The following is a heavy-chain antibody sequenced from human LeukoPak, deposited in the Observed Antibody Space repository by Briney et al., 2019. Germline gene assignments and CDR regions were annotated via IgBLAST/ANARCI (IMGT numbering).Heavy chain of an antibody. CDR1: GFTFSSYA. CDR3: ARARSRIVVVVAATH. D-gene: IGHD2-15*01. J-gene: IGHJ4*02. CDR2: ISYDGSNK. V-gene: IGHV3-30-3*01. Sequence: PGGSLRLSCAASGFTFSSYAMHWVRQAPGKGLEWVAVISYDGSNKYYADSVKGRFTISRDNSKNTLYLQMNSPRAEDTAVYYCARARSRIVVVVAATHWGQGTLVTVSS.